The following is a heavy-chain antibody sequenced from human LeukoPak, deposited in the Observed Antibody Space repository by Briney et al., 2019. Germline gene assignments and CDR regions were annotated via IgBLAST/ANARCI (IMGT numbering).Heavy chain of an antibody. Sequence: SETLSLTCTVSGGSISSYYWGWIRQPPGKGLEWIGSIYYSGSTYYNPSLKSRVTISVDTSKNQFSLKLSSVTAADTAVYYCARQGKYCSSTSCHYYFDYWGQGTLVTVSS. V-gene: IGHV4-39*01. CDR3: ARQGKYCSSTSCHYYFDY. D-gene: IGHD2-2*01. CDR2: IYYSGST. J-gene: IGHJ4*02. CDR1: GGSISSYY.